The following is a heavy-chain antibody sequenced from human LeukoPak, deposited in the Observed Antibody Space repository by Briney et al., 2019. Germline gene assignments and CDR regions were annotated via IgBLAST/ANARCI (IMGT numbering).Heavy chain of an antibody. CDR1: GGTFSSYA. D-gene: IGHD2-2*01. CDR2: IIPIFGTA. V-gene: IGHV1-69*13. J-gene: IGHJ4*02. Sequence: GASVKVSCKASGGTFSSYAISWVRQAPGQGLEWMGGIIPIFGTANYAQKFQGRVTITADESTSTAYMELSSLRSEDTAVYYCAREVVPAAMYGAFDYWGQGTLVTVSP. CDR3: AREVVPAAMYGAFDY.